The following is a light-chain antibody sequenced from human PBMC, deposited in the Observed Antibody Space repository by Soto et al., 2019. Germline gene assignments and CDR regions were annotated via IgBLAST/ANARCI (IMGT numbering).Light chain of an antibody. Sequence: AIQMTQSPSSLSASAGDRVTITCRASQGMRNELAWYQQKPGNAPKLLLYGASTLQSGVPPRFSGSGSGTDFTLTISSLQAEDFATYYCLQDYTYPYPFGEGTTLEIK. CDR2: GAS. J-gene: IGKJ2*01. CDR3: LQDYTYPYP. V-gene: IGKV1-6*01. CDR1: QGMRNE.